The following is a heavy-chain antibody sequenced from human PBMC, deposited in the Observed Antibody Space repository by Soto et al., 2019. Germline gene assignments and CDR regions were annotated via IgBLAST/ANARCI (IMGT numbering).Heavy chain of an antibody. CDR1: GFTFSDYY. V-gene: IGHV3-11*06. CDR3: ARELVYYYDSSGYYYRPWDY. Sequence: RRLSCAASGFTFSDYYMSWLRQAPGKGLEWVSYISSSSSYTNYADSVKGRFTISRDNAKNSLYLQMNSLRAEDTAVYYCARELVYYYDSSGYYYRPWDYWGQGTLVTVS. J-gene: IGHJ4*02. D-gene: IGHD3-22*01. CDR2: ISSSSSYT.